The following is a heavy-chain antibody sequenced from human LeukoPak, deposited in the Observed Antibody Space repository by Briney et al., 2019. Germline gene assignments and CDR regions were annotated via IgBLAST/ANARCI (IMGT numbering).Heavy chain of an antibody. V-gene: IGHV4-59*08. CDR1: GGSIRSYY. J-gene: IGHJ4*02. CDR3: ASEGLAVAGNFFY. CDR2: IYYIGST. D-gene: IGHD6-19*01. Sequence: SETLSLTCTVSGGSIRSYYWSWIRQPPGKGLECIGYIYYIGSTNYNPSLKSRVTISLDTSKSQFSLELRSVTAADTAVYYCASEGLAVAGNFFYWGQGTLVTVSS.